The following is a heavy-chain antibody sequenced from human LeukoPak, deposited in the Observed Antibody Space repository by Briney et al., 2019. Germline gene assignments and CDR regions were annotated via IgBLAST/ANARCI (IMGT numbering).Heavy chain of an antibody. V-gene: IGHV3-48*01. J-gene: IGHJ4*02. D-gene: IGHD3-22*01. CDR1: GFTFSSYS. Sequence: PGGSLRLSCAASGFTFSSYSMNWVRQAPGKGLEWVSYISSSSSTIYYADSVKGRFTISRDNAKNSLYLQMNSLRAEDTAVYYCARVQPGGLGDSSGYYCFDYWGQGTLVTVSS. CDR3: ARVQPGGLGDSSGYYCFDY. CDR2: ISSSSSTI.